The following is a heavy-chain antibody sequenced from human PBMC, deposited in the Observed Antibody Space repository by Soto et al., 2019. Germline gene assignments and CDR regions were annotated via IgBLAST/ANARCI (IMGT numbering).Heavy chain of an antibody. CDR2: ISIGGSYI. CDR1: GFTFSDYS. CDR3: ASQGWWTSGSCNLAFDL. Sequence: VQLVESGGGLVKPGGSLRLSCAASGFTFSDYSINWVRQAPGKGLECVSSISIGGSYINYADSVRGRFTISRDHAKRSLYMHMSSLRAEHTAVYFWASQGWWTSGSCNLAFDLLGQGTTVTVSA. V-gene: IGHV3-21*01. J-gene: IGHJ3*01. D-gene: IGHD3-22*01.